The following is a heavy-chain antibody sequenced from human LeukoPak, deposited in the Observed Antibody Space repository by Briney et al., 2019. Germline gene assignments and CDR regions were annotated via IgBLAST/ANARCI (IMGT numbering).Heavy chain of an antibody. Sequence: GGSLRLSCAASGFTFTNYAMTWVRQAPGKGLEWVSTISASGGSTYYADSGKGRFTISRDNSKSTLSLQMNSLRAEDTAVYYCAKGDCSSSSCYIDYWGQGTLVTVSS. D-gene: IGHD2-2*01. CDR2: ISASGGST. V-gene: IGHV3-23*01. CDR1: GFTFTNYA. J-gene: IGHJ4*02. CDR3: AKGDCSSSSCYIDY.